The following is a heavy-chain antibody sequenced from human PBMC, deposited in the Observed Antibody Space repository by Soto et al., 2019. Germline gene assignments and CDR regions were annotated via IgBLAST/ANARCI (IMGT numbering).Heavy chain of an antibody. CDR3: AKEPQYKQQPTDY. CDR2: ISYDGSNK. D-gene: IGHD6-13*01. Sequence: VAVISYDGSNKYYADSVKGRFTISRDNSKNTLYLQMNSLRAEDTAVYYCAKEPQYKQQPTDYWGQGTLVTVSS. J-gene: IGHJ4*02. V-gene: IGHV3-30*18.